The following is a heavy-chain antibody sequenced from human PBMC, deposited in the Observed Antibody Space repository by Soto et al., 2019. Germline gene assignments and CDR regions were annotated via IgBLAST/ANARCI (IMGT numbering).Heavy chain of an antibody. CDR1: GYTFTSYG. J-gene: IGHJ5*02. CDR3: ARVPSPLRFLEWYKWFDP. CDR2: ISAYNGNT. V-gene: IGHV1-18*01. D-gene: IGHD3-3*01. Sequence: EASVKVSCKASGYTFTSYGISWVRQAPGQGLEWMGWISAYNGNTNYAQKLQGRVTMTTDTSTSTAYMELRSLRSDDTAVYYCARVPSPLRFLEWYKWFDPWGQGTQVTVSS.